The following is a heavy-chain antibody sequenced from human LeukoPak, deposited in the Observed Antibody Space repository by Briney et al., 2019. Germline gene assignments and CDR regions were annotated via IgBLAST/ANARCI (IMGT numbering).Heavy chain of an antibody. CDR2: ISSSDSTI. D-gene: IGHD4-23*01. Sequence: PGGSLRLSCAASGFTFSSYEMHWVRQAPGKGLEWVSYISSSDSTIYYADSVKGRFTISRDNAKNSLYLQMNSLRAEDMAVYYCARDYGGSSPFDYWGQGTLVTVSS. CDR1: GFTFSSYE. V-gene: IGHV3-48*03. J-gene: IGHJ4*02. CDR3: ARDYGGSSPFDY.